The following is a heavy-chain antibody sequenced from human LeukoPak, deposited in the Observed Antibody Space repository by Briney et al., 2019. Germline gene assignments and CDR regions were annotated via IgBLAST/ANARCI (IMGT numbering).Heavy chain of an antibody. CDR3: ARALPSYYGSGSYPFDY. D-gene: IGHD3-10*01. Sequence: ASVKVSRKASRYTFTSYGISSVRPAPGQGLEWMGWISAYNGNTNYAQTLQGRVTMTTDTSTSTAYMELRSLRSDDTAVYYCARALPSYYGSGSYPFDYWGQGALVTVSS. CDR1: RYTFTSYG. J-gene: IGHJ4*02. CDR2: ISAYNGNT. V-gene: IGHV1-18*01.